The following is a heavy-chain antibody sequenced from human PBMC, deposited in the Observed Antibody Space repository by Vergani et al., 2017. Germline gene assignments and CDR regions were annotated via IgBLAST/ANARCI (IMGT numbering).Heavy chain of an antibody. CDR1: GFTFSSYS. CDR3: ARRFFIPSLQEQLGTGAQHLDG. CDR2: ISSSSSYI. V-gene: IGHV3-21*01. J-gene: IGHJ5*02. D-gene: IGHD6-13*01. Sequence: EVQLVESGGGLVKPGGSLRLSCAASGFTFSSYSMNWVRQAPGKGLEWVSSISSSSSYIYYADSVKGRFTISRDNTKNSLYLQMNSLRAEDTAVYYCARRFFIPSLQEQLGTGAQHLDGWGQGTLVTVSS.